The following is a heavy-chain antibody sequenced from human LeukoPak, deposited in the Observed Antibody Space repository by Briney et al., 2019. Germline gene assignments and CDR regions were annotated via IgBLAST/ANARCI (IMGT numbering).Heavy chain of an antibody. CDR1: GFTFSSYW. V-gene: IGHV3-74*01. J-gene: IGHJ4*02. CDR3: ARERSGSSGYYSAIDS. Sequence: PGGSLRLSCVASGFTFSSYWMHWVRQPPGNGLGWVSRICGDGSTTNYADSVKGRVTISRDNAKNTLYLQMNSLRAEDTAVYYCARERSGSSGYYSAIDSWGQGPLVTVSS. D-gene: IGHD3-22*01. CDR2: ICGDGSTT.